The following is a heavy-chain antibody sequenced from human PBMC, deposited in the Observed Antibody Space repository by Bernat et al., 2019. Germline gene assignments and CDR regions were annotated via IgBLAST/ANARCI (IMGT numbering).Heavy chain of an antibody. V-gene: IGHV1-18*01. J-gene: IGHJ6*02. Sequence: VGGPGGAGAVACRASGYTLRSYGVSWVRQAPGQGLEWLGWFSAYNGNTNYAQKLQGRVTMTTDTSTSTAYMELRSRISDDTAVYYCARDATNEDDDIHHAHHMDVWGQGTTVTVSS. CDR3: ARDATNEDDDIHHAHHMDV. CDR1: GYTLRSYG. D-gene: IGHD3-9*01. CDR2: FSAYNGNT.